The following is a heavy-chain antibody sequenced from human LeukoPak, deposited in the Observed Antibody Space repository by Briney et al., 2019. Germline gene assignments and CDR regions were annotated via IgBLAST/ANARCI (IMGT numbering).Heavy chain of an antibody. CDR3: ARVKSVATRRANFDY. J-gene: IGHJ4*02. Sequence: SETLSLTCAVYGGSFSGYYWSWICQPPGKGLEWIGEINHSGSTNYNPSLKSRVTISVDTSKNQFSLKLSPVTAADTAVYYCARVKSVATRRANFDYWGQGTLVTVSS. V-gene: IGHV4-34*01. CDR2: INHSGST. CDR1: GGSFSGYY. D-gene: IGHD5-12*01.